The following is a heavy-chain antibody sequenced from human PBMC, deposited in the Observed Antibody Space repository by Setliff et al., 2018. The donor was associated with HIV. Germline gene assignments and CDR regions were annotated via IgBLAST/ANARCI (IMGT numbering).Heavy chain of an antibody. V-gene: IGHV4-34*01. Sequence: SETLSLSCAASGFTFSNNWMSWVRQAPGKGLEWIGEINHSGSTNYNPSLKSRVTISVDTSKNQFSLKLSSVTAADTAVYYCARGDTVWLPFDYWGQGTLVTVSS. CDR3: ARGDTVWLPFDY. CDR1: GFTFSNNW. J-gene: IGHJ4*02. CDR2: INHSGST. D-gene: IGHD3-10*01.